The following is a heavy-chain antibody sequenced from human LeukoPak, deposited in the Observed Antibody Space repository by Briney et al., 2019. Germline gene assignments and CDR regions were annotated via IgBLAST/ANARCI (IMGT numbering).Heavy chain of an antibody. V-gene: IGHV4-31*03. Sequence: SETLSLTCTVSGDSISSGGYYWSWIRQHPGKGLEWIGYIYYSGSTYYNPSLKSRVIISVDTSKNQFSLKLSSVTAADTAVYYCARLYLGSTVTIGEQVDYWGQGTLVTVSS. J-gene: IGHJ4*02. CDR2: IYYSGST. D-gene: IGHD4-17*01. CDR3: ARLYLGSTVTIGEQVDY. CDR1: GDSISSGGYY.